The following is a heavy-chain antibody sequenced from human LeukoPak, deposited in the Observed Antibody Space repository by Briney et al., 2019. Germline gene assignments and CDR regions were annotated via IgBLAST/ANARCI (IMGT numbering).Heavy chain of an antibody. V-gene: IGHV1-46*01. J-gene: IGHJ4*02. CDR1: GYTFINYD. CDR2: ISPSAAGT. D-gene: IGHD1-26*01. Sequence: ASVKVSCKASGYTFINYDIHRVRQAPGQGLEWMGKISPSAAGTVYAQKFQGGVTMTWDMSTSTVYMELSSLRSEDTAVYYCTREALSGMYFFDYWGQGTLVTVS. CDR3: TREALSGMYFFDY.